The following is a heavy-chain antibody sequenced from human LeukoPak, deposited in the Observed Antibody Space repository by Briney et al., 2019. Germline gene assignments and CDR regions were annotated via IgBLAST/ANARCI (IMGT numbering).Heavy chain of an antibody. D-gene: IGHD1-26*01. CDR1: GGTFSSYA. V-gene: IGHV1-69*13. CDR3: AREGGVGATIANGYYYYGMDV. CDR2: IIPIFGTA. J-gene: IGHJ6*02. Sequence: GASVKVSCKASGGTFSSYAISWVRQAPGQGLEWMGGIIPIFGTANYAQKFQGRVTITADESTSTAYMELSSLRSEDTAVYYCAREGGVGATIANGYYYYGMDVWGQGTTVTVSS.